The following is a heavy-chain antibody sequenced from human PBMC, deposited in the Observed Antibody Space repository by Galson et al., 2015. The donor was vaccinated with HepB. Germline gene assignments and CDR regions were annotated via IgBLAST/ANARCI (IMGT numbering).Heavy chain of an antibody. V-gene: IGHV3-30*04. D-gene: IGHD3-10*01. Sequence: SLRLSCAASGFTFSSYAMHWVRQAPGKGLEWVAVISYDGSNKYYADSVKGRFTISRDNSKNTLYLQMNSLRAEDTAVYYCAREDKFAGTMVRGELYYYYYGMDVWGQGTTVTVSS. J-gene: IGHJ6*02. CDR3: AREDKFAGTMVRGELYYYYYGMDV. CDR1: GFTFSSYA. CDR2: ISYDGSNK.